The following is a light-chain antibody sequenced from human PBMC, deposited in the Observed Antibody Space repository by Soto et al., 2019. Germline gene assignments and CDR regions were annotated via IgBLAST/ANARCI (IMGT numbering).Light chain of an antibody. Sequence: DIQMTQSPSSLSASLGDRVTITCRASQGIGVYLAWFQQKPGTAPKLLIYAASTLQSGVPSRFSGSGSGTDFTLTVSSIQPEDVATYYCQKYNSAPLTFGGGTRVEIK. CDR3: QKYNSAPLT. J-gene: IGKJ4*01. CDR2: AAS. CDR1: QGIGVY. V-gene: IGKV1-27*01.